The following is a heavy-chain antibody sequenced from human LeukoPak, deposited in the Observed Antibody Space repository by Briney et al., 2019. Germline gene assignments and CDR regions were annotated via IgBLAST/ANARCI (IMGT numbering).Heavy chain of an antibody. Sequence: GGSLRLSCAASGFTFSSYAMHWVRQAPGKGLEWVAVISYVGSNKYYADSVKGRFTISRDNSKNTLYLQMTSLRPEDTAVYYCVKAAGSWYGYFDYWGQGTLVTVSS. V-gene: IGHV3-30*14. CDR2: ISYVGSNK. D-gene: IGHD6-13*01. J-gene: IGHJ4*02. CDR3: VKAAGSWYGYFDY. CDR1: GFTFSSYA.